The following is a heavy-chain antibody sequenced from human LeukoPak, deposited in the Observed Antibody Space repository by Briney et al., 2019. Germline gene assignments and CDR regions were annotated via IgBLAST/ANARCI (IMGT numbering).Heavy chain of an antibody. J-gene: IGHJ3*02. CDR1: GFTFSSYG. Sequence: HPGGSLRLSCAASGFTFSSYGMHWVRQAPGKGLEWVAFIRYDGSNKYYADSVKGRFTISRDNSKNTLYLQMNSLRAEDTAVYYCAKTLRELSGGAFDIWGQGTMVTVSS. V-gene: IGHV3-30*02. D-gene: IGHD1-26*01. CDR2: IRYDGSNK. CDR3: AKTLRELSGGAFDI.